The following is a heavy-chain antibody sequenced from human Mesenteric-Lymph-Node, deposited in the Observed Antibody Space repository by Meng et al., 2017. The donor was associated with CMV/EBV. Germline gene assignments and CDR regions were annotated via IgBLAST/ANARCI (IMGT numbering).Heavy chain of an antibody. CDR1: GGSFSGYF. Sequence: YGGSFSGYFWSWIRQSPGKGLGWIGEVDHGGSTHYSPSLKSRVTISVDTSKNQISLKMTSLTAADTAQYYCARGQRGDFWSDYSGRFDFWGQGILVTV. D-gene: IGHD3-3*01. J-gene: IGHJ4*02. CDR2: VDHGGST. V-gene: IGHV4-34*13. CDR3: ARGQRGDFWSDYSGRFDF.